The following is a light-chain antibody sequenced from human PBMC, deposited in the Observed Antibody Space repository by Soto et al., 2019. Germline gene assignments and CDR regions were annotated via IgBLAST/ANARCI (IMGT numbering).Light chain of an antibody. CDR2: DAS. V-gene: IGKV1-5*01. Sequence: DIQMTQSPSTLSASVGDRVTITCRASQSVSSRLAWYQQKPGKAPRLLIYDASSLESGVPSRFSGSGSGTTFTLTISSLQSDDFATYYCLQYNGYYRTFGQGTKVDI. J-gene: IGKJ1*01. CDR3: LQYNGYYRT. CDR1: QSVSSR.